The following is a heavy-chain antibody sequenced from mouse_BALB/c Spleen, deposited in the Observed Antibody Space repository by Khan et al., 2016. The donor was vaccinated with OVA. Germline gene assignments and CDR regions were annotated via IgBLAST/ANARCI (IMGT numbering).Heavy chain of an antibody. CDR3: ARGGSRYNYAMDY. D-gene: IGHD1-1*02. J-gene: IGHJ4*01. CDR2: ISSSGST. Sequence: VQLKESGPGLVKPSQSLSLTCTVTGYSITSDYAWNWIRQFPGNKLEWMGYISSSGSTNYNPALKSRISLTRDTSKNPFFLQLNSVTTEDTATDYCARGGSRYNYAMDYWGQGTSVTVSS. CDR1: GYSITSDYA. V-gene: IGHV3-2*02.